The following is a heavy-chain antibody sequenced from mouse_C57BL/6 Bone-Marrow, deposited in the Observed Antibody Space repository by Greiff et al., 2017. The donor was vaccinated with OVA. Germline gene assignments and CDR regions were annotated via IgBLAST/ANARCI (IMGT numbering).Heavy chain of an antibody. D-gene: IGHD2-4*01. CDR2: IYPGSGST. CDR1: GYTFTSYW. Sequence: VQLQESGAELMKPGASVKLSCKASGYTFTSYWITWVKQRPGQGLEWIGDIYPGSGSTNYNEKFKSKATLTVDTSSSTAYMQLSSLTSEDSAVYYCARGGIYYDYDGVFDYWGQGTTLTVSS. J-gene: IGHJ2*01. CDR3: ARGGIYYDYDGVFDY. V-gene: IGHV1-55*01.